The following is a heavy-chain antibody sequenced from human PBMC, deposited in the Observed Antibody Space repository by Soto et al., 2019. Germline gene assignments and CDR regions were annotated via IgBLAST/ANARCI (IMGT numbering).Heavy chain of an antibody. D-gene: IGHD6-13*01. CDR1: GGSISSSNW. Sequence: QVQLQESGPGLVKPSGTLSLTCAVSGGSISSSNWWSWVRQPPGKGLEWIGEIYHSGSTNYNPSLKSRVTISVDKSKNQFSLKLSSVTAADTAVYYCARRSWSVAAAGTDYFDYWGQGTLVTVSS. J-gene: IGHJ4*02. V-gene: IGHV4-4*02. CDR3: ARRSWSVAAAGTDYFDY. CDR2: IYHSGST.